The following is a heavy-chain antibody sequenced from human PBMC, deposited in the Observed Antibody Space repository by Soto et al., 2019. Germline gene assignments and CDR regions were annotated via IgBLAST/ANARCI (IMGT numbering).Heavy chain of an antibody. CDR2: IFPLTDIP. V-gene: IGHV1-69*02. D-gene: IGHD2-15*01. CDR1: GGTFRNYP. J-gene: IGHJ4*02. Sequence: QVQLVQSGTGVKKPGSSVKVSCKASGGTFRNYPINWVRQAPGQGLEWMGSIFPLTDIPDYAQNFQARLTISADKSTSTAYMELSSLTSDDTAMYFCARGPLVVLNYFESWGQGTLFNVSS. CDR3: ARGPLVVLNYFES.